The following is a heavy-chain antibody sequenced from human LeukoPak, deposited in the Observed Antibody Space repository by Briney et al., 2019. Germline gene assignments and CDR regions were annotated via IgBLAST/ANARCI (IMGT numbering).Heavy chain of an antibody. CDR1: GGTFSSYA. V-gene: IGHV1-69*05. CDR2: IIPIFGTA. Sequence: SVKVSCKASGGTFSSYAISWVRQAPGQGLEWMGGIIPIFGTANYAQKFQGRVTITTDESTSTAYMELSSLRSEDTAVYYCAADRGVVPAASRFDPWGQGTLVTVSS. D-gene: IGHD2-2*01. J-gene: IGHJ5*02. CDR3: AADRGVVPAASRFDP.